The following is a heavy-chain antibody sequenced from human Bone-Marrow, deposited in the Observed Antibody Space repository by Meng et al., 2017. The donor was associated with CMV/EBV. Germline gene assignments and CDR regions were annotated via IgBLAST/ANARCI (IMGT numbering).Heavy chain of an antibody. J-gene: IGHJ4*02. CDR2: ISTSGSTK. CDR3: ARAPYSSSWEPKGYYFDY. Sequence: GGSLRLSCAASGFIFSGYEMNWVRQAPGKGLEWVSYISTSGSTKYYADSVKGRFTISRDNAKNSLYLQMNSLRAEDTAVYYRARAPYSSSWEPKGYYFDYWGQGTLVTVSS. CDR1: GFIFSGYE. D-gene: IGHD6-13*01. V-gene: IGHV3-48*03.